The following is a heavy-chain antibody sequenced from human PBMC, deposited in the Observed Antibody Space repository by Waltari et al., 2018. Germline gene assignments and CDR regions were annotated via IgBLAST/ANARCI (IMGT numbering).Heavy chain of an antibody. CDR1: VLRFSNDA. D-gene: IGHD2-2*01. V-gene: IGHV3-23*01. J-gene: IGHJ6*02. CDR2: SSGGGAGT. Sequence: EVQLLESGGGVQPGGSLRLYCAASVLRFSNDAISWVRQAPGKGLEWVSGSSGGGAGTYYADSVKGRFTISRDSSKNTLYLQMNSLRAEDTALYYCAKELSAAQKYGLDVWGQGTTVTVS. CDR3: AKELSAAQKYGLDV.